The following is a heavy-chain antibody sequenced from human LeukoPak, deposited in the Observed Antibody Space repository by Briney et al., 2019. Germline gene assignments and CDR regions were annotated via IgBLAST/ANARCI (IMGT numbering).Heavy chain of an antibody. CDR2: ISPNSGAT. CDR1: GYTFTGYY. V-gene: IGHV1-2*02. J-gene: IGHJ4*02. D-gene: IGHD6-19*01. CDR3: ARGGPVAAAFDF. Sequence: ASVTVSCKASGYTFTGYYIHWVRHAPGEGLEWMGWISPNSGATNVAQRFQGRATLTRDMSISTAHMELSRLTSDDTAVYYCARGGPVAAAFDFCGQGTLVVVSS.